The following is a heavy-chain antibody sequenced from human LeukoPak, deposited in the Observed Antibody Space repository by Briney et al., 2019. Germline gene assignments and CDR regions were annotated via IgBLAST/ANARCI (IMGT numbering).Heavy chain of an antibody. V-gene: IGHV4-59*01. J-gene: IGHJ4*02. CDR1: GGSISSYY. Sequence: SETLSLTCTVSGGSISSYYWSWIRQPPGKGLEWIGYIYYSGSTNYNPSLKSRVTISVDTSKNQFSLKLSSVTAADTAVYYCARCTTVTTCDYWGQGTLVTVSS. CDR3: ARCTTVTTCDY. CDR2: IYYSGST. D-gene: IGHD4-17*01.